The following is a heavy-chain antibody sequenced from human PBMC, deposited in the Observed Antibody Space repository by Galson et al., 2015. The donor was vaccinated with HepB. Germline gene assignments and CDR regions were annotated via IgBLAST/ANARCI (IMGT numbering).Heavy chain of an antibody. D-gene: IGHD5-12*01. J-gene: IGHJ4*02. CDR2: ISYDGSNK. CDR1: GFTFSSYG. CDR3: AKGYLDIVATITGY. V-gene: IGHV3-30*18. Sequence: SLRLSCAASGFTFSSYGMHWVRRAPGKGLEWVAVISYDGSNKYYADSVKGRFTISRDNSKNTLYLQMNSLRAEDTAVYYCAKGYLDIVATITGYWGQGTLVTVSS.